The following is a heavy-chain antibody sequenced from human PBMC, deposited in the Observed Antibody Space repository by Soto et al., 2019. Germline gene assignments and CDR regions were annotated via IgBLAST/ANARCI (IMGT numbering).Heavy chain of an antibody. J-gene: IGHJ5*02. V-gene: IGHV4-59*11. CDR2: IFYDGTT. D-gene: IGHD6-19*01. CDR1: GGSISPHY. CDR3: ARGGWSMDR. Sequence: QVQLQESGPGLVRPSETLSLTCTVSGGSISPHYWSWIRQPPGKGLERIGYIFYDGTTDYNPSLKSRVTISVYTSKNQFSLKMTSVTAADTGVYYCARGGWSMDRWGQGTLVTVSS.